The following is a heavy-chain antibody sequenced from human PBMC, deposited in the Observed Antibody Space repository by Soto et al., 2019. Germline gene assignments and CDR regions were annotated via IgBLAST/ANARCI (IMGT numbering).Heavy chain of an antibody. D-gene: IGHD2-8*01. V-gene: IGHV4-59*02. CDR1: GGYVHSYY. J-gene: IGHJ4*02. CDR3: ARARVRGVSPDYDF. Sequence: SETLSLTCSVSGGYVHSYYWSWLRQSPGRGLEWIAYIYYTGSTKYNPSLKSRATISLDTSKNEVYLKMTSVTAADTAVYYCARARVRGVSPDYDFWGQGTQVTVSS. CDR2: IYYTGST.